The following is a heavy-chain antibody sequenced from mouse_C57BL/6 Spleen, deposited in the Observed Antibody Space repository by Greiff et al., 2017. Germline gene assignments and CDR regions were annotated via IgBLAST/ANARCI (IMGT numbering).Heavy chain of an antibody. CDR1: GYTFTSYW. CDR3: ARETTVVEGDYLDY. Sequence: QVQLQQPGAELVRPGSSVQLSCKASGYTFTSYWMHWVKQRPIQGLEWIGNIDPSDSETHYNQKFKDKATLTVDKSSSTAYMQLSSLTSEDSAVYYCARETTVVEGDYLDYWGQGTTLTVSS. D-gene: IGHD1-1*01. CDR2: IDPSDSET. J-gene: IGHJ2*01. V-gene: IGHV1-52*01.